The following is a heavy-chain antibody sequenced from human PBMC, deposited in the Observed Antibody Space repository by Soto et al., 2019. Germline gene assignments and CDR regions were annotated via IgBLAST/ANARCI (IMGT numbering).Heavy chain of an antibody. CDR3: ARVLYSSGWPSTYYFDY. CDR2: IYYSGST. J-gene: IGHJ4*02. Sequence: PSETLSLTCTVSGGSISSGGYYWSWIRQHPGKGLEWIGYIYYSGSTYYNPSLKSRVTISVDTSKNQFSLKLSSVTAADTAVYYCARVLYSSGWPSTYYFDYWGQGTLVTVSS. CDR1: GGSISSGGYY. D-gene: IGHD6-19*01. V-gene: IGHV4-31*03.